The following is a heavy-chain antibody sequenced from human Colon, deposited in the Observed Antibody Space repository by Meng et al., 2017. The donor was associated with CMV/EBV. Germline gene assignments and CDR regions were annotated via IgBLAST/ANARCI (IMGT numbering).Heavy chain of an antibody. D-gene: IGHD2-21*01. CDR2: IGWNSNSI. V-gene: IGHV3-9*01. CDR1: GSNFDDYA. Sequence: GGSLRLSCKASGSNFDDYAMHWVRQIPGGGLEWVSGIGWNSNSISYADSVKGRFTISRDNTKNSLYLQMSNVRFEDTALYYCAKDIAYGILIPIGEAFDIWGQGTMVTVSS. J-gene: IGHJ3*02. CDR3: AKDIAYGILIPIGEAFDI.